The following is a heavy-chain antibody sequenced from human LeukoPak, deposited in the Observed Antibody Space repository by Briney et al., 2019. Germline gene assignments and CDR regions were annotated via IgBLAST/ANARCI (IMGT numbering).Heavy chain of an antibody. V-gene: IGHV3-7*01. CDR3: ASQSYARFDP. J-gene: IGHJ5*02. CDR1: GFTFDDYW. Sequence: GGSLRLSCGASGFTFDDYWMSWVRQAPGQGLEWVANINQDGSEKYYLDSAKGRFTISRDNARNSLYLQMNSLRVEDTAVYYCASQSYARFDPWGQGTLVTVSS. CDR2: INQDGSEK. D-gene: IGHD3-16*01.